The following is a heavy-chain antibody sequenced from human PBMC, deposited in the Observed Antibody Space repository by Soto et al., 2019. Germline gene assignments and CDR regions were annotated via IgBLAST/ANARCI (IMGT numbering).Heavy chain of an antibody. D-gene: IGHD3-16*01. V-gene: IGHV4-30-4*08. CDR3: ARHRINPTFGAGSVEWRFDS. CDR2: IFYSGIS. Sequence: QVQLQESGPGLVKPSQTLSLTCTVSGDSITSGVHYWSWIRQRPGKGLEWIGYIFYSGISYYNPSLRSRVTISQDTSKNDSTLTLSPVTTTDTDLSYCARHRINPTFGAGSVEWRFDSWGQGTLVTVSS. J-gene: IGHJ4*02. CDR1: GDSITSGVHY.